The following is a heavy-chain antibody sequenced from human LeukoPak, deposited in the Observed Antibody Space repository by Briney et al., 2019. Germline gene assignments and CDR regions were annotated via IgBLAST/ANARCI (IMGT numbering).Heavy chain of an antibody. Sequence: SETLSLTCTVSGGSISSYYWSWIRQPPGKGLEWIGYIYYSGSTNYNPSLKSRVTISVDTSKNQFSLKLSSMTAADTAVYYCASLRQQLVSHYYMDVWGKGTTVTVSS. J-gene: IGHJ6*03. V-gene: IGHV4-59*12. CDR3: ASLRQQLVSHYYMDV. CDR2: IYYSGST. CDR1: GGSISSYY. D-gene: IGHD6-13*01.